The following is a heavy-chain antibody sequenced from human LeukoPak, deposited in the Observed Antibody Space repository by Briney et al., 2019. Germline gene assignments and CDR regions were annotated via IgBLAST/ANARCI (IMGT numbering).Heavy chain of an antibody. CDR2: ISANTGKT. Sequence: GASVKVSCKASGYTFATYGFCWVRQAPGDRHEWMGWISANTGKTDYARKFQGRVTMTTDTSTSTAYMELRSLRPDDTAVYYCAKVAGDRMDYWGQGTLLTVSS. CDR1: GYTFATYG. J-gene: IGHJ4*02. V-gene: IGHV1-18*01. CDR3: AKVAGDRMDY. D-gene: IGHD6-13*01.